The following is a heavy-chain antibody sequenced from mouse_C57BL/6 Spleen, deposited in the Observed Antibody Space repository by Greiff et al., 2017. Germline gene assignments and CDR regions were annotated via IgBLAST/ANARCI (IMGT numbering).Heavy chain of an antibody. D-gene: IGHD2-5*01. CDR2: IYPGSGST. CDR3: AREDYSNYDFDY. Sequence: QVQLQQPGAELVKPGASVKMSCKASGYTFTSYWITWVKQRPGQGLEWIGDIYPGSGSTNYNEKFKSKATMTVDTSSSTAYMQLSSLTSEDSAVYYCAREDYSNYDFDYWGQGTTLTVSS. J-gene: IGHJ2*01. CDR1: GYTFTSYW. V-gene: IGHV1-55*01.